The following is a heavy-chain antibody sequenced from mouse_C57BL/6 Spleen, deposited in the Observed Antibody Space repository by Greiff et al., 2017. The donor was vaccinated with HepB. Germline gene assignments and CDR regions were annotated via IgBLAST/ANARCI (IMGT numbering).Heavy chain of an antibody. CDR3: AQGEDSSGSFAY. V-gene: IGHV5-9*01. CDR1: GFTFSSYT. CDR2: ISGGGGNT. D-gene: IGHD3-2*02. Sequence: EVMLVESGGGLVKPGGSLKLSCAASGFTFSSYTMSWVRQTPEKRLEWVATISGGGGNTYYPDSVKGRFTISRDNAKNTLYLQMSSLRSEDTALYYGAQGEDSSGSFAYWGQGTLVTVSA. J-gene: IGHJ3*01.